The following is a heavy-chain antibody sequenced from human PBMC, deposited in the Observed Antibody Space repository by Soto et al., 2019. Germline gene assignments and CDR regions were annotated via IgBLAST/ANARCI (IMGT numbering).Heavy chain of an antibody. V-gene: IGHV3-74*01. CDR1: GFTFSGSW. Sequence: EVQLVESGGGLVQPGGSLRLSCAASGFTFSGSWMHWVRKAPGKGLVWVSRINGDGSGTSYADFVKGRFTISRDDAKNTLFLQINGLRAEDTAVYYCARGIFGSGTANDYWGQGTRVTVSS. J-gene: IGHJ4*02. CDR3: ARGIFGSGTANDY. D-gene: IGHD3-10*01. CDR2: INGDGSGT.